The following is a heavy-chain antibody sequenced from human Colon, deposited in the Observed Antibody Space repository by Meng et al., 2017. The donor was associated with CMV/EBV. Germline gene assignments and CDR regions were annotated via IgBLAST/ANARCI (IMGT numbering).Heavy chain of an antibody. V-gene: IGHV1-69*04. CDR2: IIPILGIA. J-gene: IGHJ5*02. Sequence: SVKVSCKASGGTFSSYPISRVRQAPGQGREWMGRIIPILGIANYAQKFQGRVTITADKSTSTAYMELSSLRSEDTTVYYCARDIPDYRNYGTNWFDPWGQGTLVTVSS. CDR1: GGTFSSYP. CDR3: ARDIPDYRNYGTNWFDP. D-gene: IGHD4-11*01.